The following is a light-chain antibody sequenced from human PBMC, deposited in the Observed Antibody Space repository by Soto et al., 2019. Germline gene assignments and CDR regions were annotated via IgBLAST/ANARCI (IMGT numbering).Light chain of an antibody. Sequence: EIVLTKSPGTLSLSPGERATLSCRASQSVSNNYLAWYQQKPGQAPRLLIYGASNRATGIPDRFSGSGSGTDFTLTISRLEPEDFAVYYCQQYGSSPRTFGQGTKVDI. V-gene: IGKV3-20*01. J-gene: IGKJ1*01. CDR3: QQYGSSPRT. CDR2: GAS. CDR1: QSVSNNY.